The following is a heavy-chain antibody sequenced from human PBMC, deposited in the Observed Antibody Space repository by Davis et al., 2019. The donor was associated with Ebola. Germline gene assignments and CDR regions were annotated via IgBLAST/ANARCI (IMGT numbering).Heavy chain of an antibody. Sequence: GESLKISCEASGFTFSDYYMSWIRQAPGKGLEWLSYISPTGLTISYADSVTGRFTISRDNAKNSVYLQMDSLRAEDTAVYYCARDESTLLVATEPLDFWGQGTLVTVS. CDR2: ISPTGLTI. J-gene: IGHJ4*02. CDR1: GFTFSDYY. CDR3: ARDESTLLVATEPLDF. V-gene: IGHV3-11*01. D-gene: IGHD5-12*01.